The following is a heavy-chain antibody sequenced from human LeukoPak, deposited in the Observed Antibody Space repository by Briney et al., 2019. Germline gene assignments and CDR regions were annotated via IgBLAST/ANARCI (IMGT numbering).Heavy chain of an antibody. V-gene: IGHV7-4-1*02. D-gene: IGHD3-16*02. CDR2: IHPNTGNP. CDR1: GYTFTNYA. J-gene: IGHJ4*02. CDR3: ARAYQRLGDLSLPDY. Sequence: ASVKVSCKASGYTFTNYAMNWVRQAPGQGLEWMGWIHPNTGNPTYAQGFTGRFVFSLDTSVSTTYLKISSLKAEDTAVYYCARAYQRLGDLSLPDYWGQGTLVTVSS.